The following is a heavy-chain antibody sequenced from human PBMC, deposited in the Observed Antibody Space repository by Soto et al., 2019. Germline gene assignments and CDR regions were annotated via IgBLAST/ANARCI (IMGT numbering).Heavy chain of an antibody. V-gene: IGHV4-38-2*02. D-gene: IGHD1-26*01. CDR1: GDSIINGYY. CDR3: ARAPLRGYSGSFLAHQAFDI. CDR2: IYHSGTT. J-gene: IGHJ3*02. Sequence: SETLSLTCSVSGDSIINGYYWAWIRQPPGKGLEWIGSIYHSGTTYYNPSLKSRVTISVDTSKNQFSLKLSSVTAADTAVYYCARAPLRGYSGSFLAHQAFDIWGQGTMVTVSS.